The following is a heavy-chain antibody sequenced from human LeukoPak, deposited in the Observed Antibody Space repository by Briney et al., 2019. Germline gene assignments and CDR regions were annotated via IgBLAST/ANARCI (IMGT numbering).Heavy chain of an antibody. V-gene: IGHV3-30-3*01. CDR1: GFTFSSYA. CDR2: ISYDGSNK. J-gene: IGHJ4*02. CDR3: ARDKIVGARDSFDY. D-gene: IGHD1-26*01. Sequence: GRSLRLSCAASGFTFSSYAMHWVRQAPGRGVVWVAVISYDGSNKYYADSVKGRFTISRDNSRNTLYLQMNSLRAEDTAVYYCARDKIVGARDSFDYWGQGTLVTVSS.